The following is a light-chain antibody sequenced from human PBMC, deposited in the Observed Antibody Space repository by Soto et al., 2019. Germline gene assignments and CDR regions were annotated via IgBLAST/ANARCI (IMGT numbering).Light chain of an antibody. CDR3: QQYGFSIT. J-gene: IGKJ4*01. CDR1: QSVRNDY. V-gene: IGKV3-20*01. CDR2: DAS. Sequence: EIVLTQSPGTLSLSPGERATLSCRASQSVRNDYLAWYQQKPGQAPRLLIYDASTRATGIPDRFTGSGSGTDFTLTISRLEPEDFAVYFCQQYGFSITFGGGTKVDIK.